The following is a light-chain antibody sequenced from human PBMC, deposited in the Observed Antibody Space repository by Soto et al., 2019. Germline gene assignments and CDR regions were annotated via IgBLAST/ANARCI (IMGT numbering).Light chain of an antibody. CDR3: QQYNNWPQT. CDR1: QSVSSN. CDR2: GAS. V-gene: IGKV3-15*01. J-gene: IGKJ1*01. Sequence: EIVLTQSPATLSLPPGERATLSCRASQSVSSNLAWYQQKPGQAPRLLIYGASTRATGIPARFSGSGSGTEFTLTISSLQSEDFAVYYCQQYNNWPQTFGQGTKVDIK.